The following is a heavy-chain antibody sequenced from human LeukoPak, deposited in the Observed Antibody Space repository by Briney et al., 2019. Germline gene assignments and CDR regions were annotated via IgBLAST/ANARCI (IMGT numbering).Heavy chain of an antibody. CDR2: ISAYNGNT. Sequence: VASVKVSCKASGYTFTSYGISWVRQAPGQGLEWMGWISAYNGNTNYTQKFQGRVTMTTDTSTSTAYMELRSLRSDDTAVYYCARVPQWLEYFQHWGQGTLVTVSS. CDR3: ARVPQWLEYFQH. D-gene: IGHD6-19*01. V-gene: IGHV1-18*01. J-gene: IGHJ1*01. CDR1: GYTFTSYG.